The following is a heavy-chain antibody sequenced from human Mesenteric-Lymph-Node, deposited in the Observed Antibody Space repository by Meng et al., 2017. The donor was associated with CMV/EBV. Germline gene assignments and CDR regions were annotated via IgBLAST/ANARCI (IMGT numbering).Heavy chain of an antibody. V-gene: IGHV3-21*04. Sequence: GESLKISCGASGFTFSTYSMTWVRQAPGKGLEWVSSIGIGTSYIYYADSVKGRFTVSRDNARNSLFLHMTSLRVEDTGVYYCAKDTDGPHISSWYYGMDVWGPGTAVTVSS. J-gene: IGHJ6*02. D-gene: IGHD6-13*01. CDR2: IGIGTSYI. CDR3: AKDTDGPHISSWYYGMDV. CDR1: GFTFSTYS.